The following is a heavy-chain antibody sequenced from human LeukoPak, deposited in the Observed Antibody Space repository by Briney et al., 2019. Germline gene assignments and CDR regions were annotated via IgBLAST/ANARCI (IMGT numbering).Heavy chain of an antibody. V-gene: IGHV3-23*01. CDR1: GFTFSSYP. Sequence: GGSLRLSCAASGFTFSSYPMSWVRQAPGKGLEWVSGISGSGGSTYYADSVKGRFTISRDNSKNTLYLQMNSLRAEDTAVYYCATKASAQYYYYYYGMDVWGQGTTVTVSS. J-gene: IGHJ6*02. CDR2: ISGSGGST. CDR3: ATKASAQYYYYYYGMDV.